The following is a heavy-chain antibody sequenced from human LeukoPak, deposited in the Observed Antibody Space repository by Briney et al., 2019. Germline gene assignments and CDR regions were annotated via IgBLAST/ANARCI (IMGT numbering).Heavy chain of an antibody. Sequence: GGSLRLSCTASGFTFSSYAMNWVRQAPGKGLEWVSAISGSGGSTYYADSVKGRFTISRDNSKNTLFLQMNSLRAEDTAVYYCAKVYCSSTSCYYDYWGQGTLVTVSS. V-gene: IGHV3-23*01. CDR2: ISGSGGST. J-gene: IGHJ4*02. D-gene: IGHD2-2*01. CDR1: GFTFSSYA. CDR3: AKVYCSSTSCYYDY.